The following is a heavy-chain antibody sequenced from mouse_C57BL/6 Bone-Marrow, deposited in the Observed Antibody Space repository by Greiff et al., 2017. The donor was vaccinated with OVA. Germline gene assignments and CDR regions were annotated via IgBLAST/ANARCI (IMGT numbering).Heavy chain of an antibody. Sequence: QVQLQQPGAELVKPGASVKMSCKASGYTFTSYWITWVMQRPGQGLEWIGDFYPGSGSTNYNEKFKSKATLTVDTSSSTAYMQLSSLTSEDSAVYYCARKDYGSDYWGQGTTLTVSS. D-gene: IGHD1-1*01. CDR1: GYTFTSYW. V-gene: IGHV1-55*01. J-gene: IGHJ2*01. CDR2: FYPGSGST. CDR3: ARKDYGSDY.